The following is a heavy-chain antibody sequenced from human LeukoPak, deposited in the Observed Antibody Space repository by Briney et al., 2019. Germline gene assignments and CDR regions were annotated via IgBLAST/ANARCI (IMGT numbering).Heavy chain of an antibody. J-gene: IGHJ3*02. Sequence: GGSPRLSCAASGFTVSSNYMSWVRQAPGKGLEWVSVIYSCGSTYYADSVKGRFTNSRDNSKNTLYLQMNSLRAEDTAVFYCARGGMVRRVMGAFDIWGQGTLVTVSS. CDR1: GFTVSSNY. CDR2: IYSCGST. V-gene: IGHV3-66*01. D-gene: IGHD3-10*01. CDR3: ARGGMVRRVMGAFDI.